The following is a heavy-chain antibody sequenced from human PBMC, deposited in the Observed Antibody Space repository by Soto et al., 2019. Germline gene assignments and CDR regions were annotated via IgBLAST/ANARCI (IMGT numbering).Heavy chain of an antibody. J-gene: IGHJ6*02. Sequence: PGGSLRLSCAASGFTFSNYGMHWVRQAPGKGLEWVALISYDGSNKYYADSVKGRFTISRDNSKSTLYLQMNSLRAEDTAVYYCAKDATGYFPYYYGMDVWGQGTTVTVSS. CDR3: AKDATGYFPYYYGMDV. CDR2: ISYDGSNK. CDR1: GFTFSNYG. V-gene: IGHV3-30*18. D-gene: IGHD5-18*01.